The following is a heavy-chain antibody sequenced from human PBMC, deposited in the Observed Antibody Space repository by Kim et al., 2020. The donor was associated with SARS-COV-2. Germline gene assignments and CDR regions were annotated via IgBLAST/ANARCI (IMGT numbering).Heavy chain of an antibody. D-gene: IGHD2-15*01. J-gene: IGHJ5*01. V-gene: IGHV3-15*01. CDR1: GLSFRDSW. CDR3: TSDEVKYCSGGACYGYRNGYDF. CDR2: IKSDGDSRNT. Sequence: GGSLRLSCVVSGLSFRDSWLAWVRQAPGKGLEWVGRIKSDGDSRNTAVSAPVRCRFTISRDESTNTLFLQLNSPTSEDTALYDCTSDEVKYCSGGACYGYRNGYDFWGRGTLVTVSP.